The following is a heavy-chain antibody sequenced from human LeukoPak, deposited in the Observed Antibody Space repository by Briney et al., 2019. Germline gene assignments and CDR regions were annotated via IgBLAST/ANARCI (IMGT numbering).Heavy chain of an antibody. Sequence: ASVKASCKASGYTFTSYDINWVRQATGQGLEWMGWMNPNSGNTGYAQKFQGRVTMTRNTSISTAYMELSSLRSEDTAVYYCARVYTKAIKTPDYWGQGTLVTVSS. CDR2: MNPNSGNT. D-gene: IGHD2-2*02. J-gene: IGHJ4*02. CDR1: GYTFTSYD. V-gene: IGHV1-8*01. CDR3: ARVYTKAIKTPDY.